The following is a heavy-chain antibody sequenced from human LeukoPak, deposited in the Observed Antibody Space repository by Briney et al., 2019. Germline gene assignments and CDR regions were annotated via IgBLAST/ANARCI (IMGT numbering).Heavy chain of an antibody. CDR1: GYTFTSYA. V-gene: IGHV1-3*01. D-gene: IGHD2/OR15-2a*01. J-gene: IGHJ3*02. Sequence: ASVKVSCKASGYTFTSYAMHWVRQAPGQRLEWMGWINAGNGNTKYSQKFQGRVTITRDTSASTAYMELSSLRSEDTAVYYCARDAWELLSANAFDIWGQGTLVTVSS. CDR3: ARDAWELLSANAFDI. CDR2: INAGNGNT.